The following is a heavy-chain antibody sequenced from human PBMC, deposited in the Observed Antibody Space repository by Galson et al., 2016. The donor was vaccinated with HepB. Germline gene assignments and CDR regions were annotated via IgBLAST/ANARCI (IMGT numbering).Heavy chain of an antibody. CDR3: ARVFTMVRGVTNTFYYYGMDV. D-gene: IGHD3-10*01. V-gene: IGHV1-2*02. J-gene: IGHJ6*02. CDR2: INTNSGCT. CDR1: GYTLTDYY. Sequence: SAKVSCKASGYTLTDYYIHWVRQAPGQGLEWMGWINTNSGCTNHAQKSQGRVAMTRDTSISTAYMELSGLKSDDTALYYCARVFTMVRGVTNTFYYYGMDVWGQGTTVTVSS.